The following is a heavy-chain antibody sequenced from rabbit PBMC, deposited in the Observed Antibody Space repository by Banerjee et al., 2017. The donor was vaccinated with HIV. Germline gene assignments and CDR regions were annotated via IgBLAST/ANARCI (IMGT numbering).Heavy chain of an antibody. J-gene: IGHJ4*01. D-gene: IGHD1-1*01. V-gene: IGHV1S40*01. Sequence: QSLEESGGDLVKPGASLTLTCTASGLDFSSSYHVCWVRQAPGKGLEWIACIITGSSGTPYYASWAKGRFTISKTSSTTVTLQMTSLTAADTATYSCARAAYSSSSGYSHFNLWGQGTLVTVS. CDR1: GLDFSSSYH. CDR3: ARAAYSSSSGYSHFNL. CDR2: IITGSSGTP.